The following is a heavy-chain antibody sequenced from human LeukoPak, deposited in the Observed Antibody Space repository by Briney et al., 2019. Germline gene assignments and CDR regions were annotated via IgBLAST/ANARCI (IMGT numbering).Heavy chain of an antibody. D-gene: IGHD1-26*01. CDR2: IYTSGST. CDR1: GGSISSGSYY. CDR3: ARSGRGRELDYFDY. V-gene: IGHV4-61*02. Sequence: SETLSLTCTVSGGSISSGSYYWSWIRQPAGKGLEWIGRIYTSGSTNYNPSLKSRVTISVDTSKNQFSLKLSSVTAADTAVYYCARSGRGRELDYFDYWGQGTLVTVSS. J-gene: IGHJ4*02.